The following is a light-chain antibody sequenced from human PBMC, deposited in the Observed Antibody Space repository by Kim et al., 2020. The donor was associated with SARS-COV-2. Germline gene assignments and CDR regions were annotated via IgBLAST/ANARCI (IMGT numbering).Light chain of an antibody. V-gene: IGKV1-16*02. Sequence: VGGSVPLLCRASQGICNYLAWFQQKPGEAPKSLLYSASSLQSGVPSKFSGSGSGTDFTLTISSLQPEDFATYYCQQYNSYPPFTFGPGTKVDIK. CDR2: SAS. CDR3: QQYNSYPPFT. J-gene: IGKJ3*01. CDR1: QGICNY.